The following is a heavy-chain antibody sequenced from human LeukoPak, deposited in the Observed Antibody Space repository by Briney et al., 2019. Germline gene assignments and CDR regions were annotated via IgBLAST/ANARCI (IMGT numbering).Heavy chain of an antibody. CDR3: EKPYCSGGTCYSVWDYYLDY. V-gene: IGHV3-23*01. CDR1: GFTFSSYA. Sequence: GGSLRLSCAASGFTFSSYAMSWVRQAPGKGLEWVSAISGSGGSTYYADSVKGRFTISRDNSKNTLYLQMNSLRAEDTAIYYCEKPYCSGGTCYSVWDYYLDYWGQGTLVTVSS. J-gene: IGHJ4*02. D-gene: IGHD2-15*01. CDR2: ISGSGGST.